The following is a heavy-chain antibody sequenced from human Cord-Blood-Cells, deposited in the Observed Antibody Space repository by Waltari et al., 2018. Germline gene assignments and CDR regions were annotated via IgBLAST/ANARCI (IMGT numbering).Heavy chain of an antibody. J-gene: IGHJ4*02. D-gene: IGHD7-27*01. V-gene: IGHV4-59*01. CDR3: ATAPGDY. CDR2: IYYSGST. Sequence: QVQLQESGPGLVKPSETLSLTCTVSGGSISSYYWSWIRQPPGKGLEWIGYIYYSGSTSYNPSLKSRGTVSVDPSKTQFSLQLSSVTAADTAVYYCATAPGDYWGQGTLVTVSS. CDR1: GGSISSYY.